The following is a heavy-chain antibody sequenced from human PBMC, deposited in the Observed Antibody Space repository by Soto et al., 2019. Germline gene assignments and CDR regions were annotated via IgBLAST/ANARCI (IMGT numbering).Heavy chain of an antibody. CDR1: GFSFGSYW. V-gene: IGHV3-7*01. CDR3: ARDAGCGGGSCYSIWRY. CDR2: IKEDGSEK. J-gene: IGHJ4*02. D-gene: IGHD2-15*01. Sequence: EVQLVESGGGLVQPGGSLRLSCAASGFSFGSYWISWVRQAPGKGLEWVANIKEDGSEKYYVDSVKGRFTISRDNAKNSLYLQMNSLRAEDTAVYYCARDAGCGGGSCYSIWRYWGQGTLVTVSP.